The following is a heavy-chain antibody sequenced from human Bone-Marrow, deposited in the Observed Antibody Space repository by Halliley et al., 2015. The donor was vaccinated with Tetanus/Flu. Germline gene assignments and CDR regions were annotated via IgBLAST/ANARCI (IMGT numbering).Heavy chain of an antibody. D-gene: IGHD2-15*01. J-gene: IGHJ4*02. CDR2: IDGAGGAT. V-gene: IGHV3-23*01. Sequence: SLRLSCAASGFTFSSYALSWVRQAPGQGLEWVSTIDGAGGATYYADSAQGRFAISRDNSNNSVFLQMNSLRAEDTAVYFCAKGAANGGPHYFDFWGQGSLVTVSS. CDR3: AKGAANGGPHYFDF. CDR1: GFTFSSYA.